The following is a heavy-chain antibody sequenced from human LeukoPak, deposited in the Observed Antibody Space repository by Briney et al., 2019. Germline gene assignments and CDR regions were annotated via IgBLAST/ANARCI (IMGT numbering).Heavy chain of an antibody. J-gene: IGHJ4*02. CDR3: ARDRRSGSYFGTESFDY. CDR1: GFTFSSYS. D-gene: IGHD1-26*01. V-gene: IGHV3-48*04. Sequence: GGSLRLSCAASGFTFSSYSMNWVRQAPGKGLEWVSYISAISSSSTYYADSVKGRFTISRDNAKNSLYLQMNSLRAEDTALYYCARDRRSGSYFGTESFDYWGQGTLVTVSS. CDR2: ISAISSSST.